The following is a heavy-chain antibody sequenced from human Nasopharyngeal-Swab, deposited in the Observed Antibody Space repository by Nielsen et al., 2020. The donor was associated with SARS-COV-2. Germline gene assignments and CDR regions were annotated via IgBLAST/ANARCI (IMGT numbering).Heavy chain of an antibody. D-gene: IGHD1-26*01. V-gene: IGHV4-34*01. CDR2: INHSGST. CDR3: ARVSWEGSYYYYYMDV. J-gene: IGHJ6*03. Sequence: RQAPGKGLEWIGEINHSGSTNYNPSLKSRVTISVDTSKNQFPLKLSSVTAADTAVYYCARVSWEGSYYYYYMDVWGKGTTVTVSS.